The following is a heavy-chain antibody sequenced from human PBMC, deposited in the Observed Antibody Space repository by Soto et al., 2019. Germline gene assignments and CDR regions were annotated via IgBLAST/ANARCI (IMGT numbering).Heavy chain of an antibody. Sequence: GGSLRLSCAASGFTFSSYGMQGVRQAPGKGLEWVAVIWYDGSNKYYADSVKGRFTISRDNSKNTLYLQMNSLRAEDTAVYYCARDQQWLVRFYFDFWGQGTLVTVSS. CDR3: ARDQQWLVRFYFDF. CDR1: GFTFSSYG. CDR2: IWYDGSNK. J-gene: IGHJ4*02. D-gene: IGHD6-19*01. V-gene: IGHV3-33*01.